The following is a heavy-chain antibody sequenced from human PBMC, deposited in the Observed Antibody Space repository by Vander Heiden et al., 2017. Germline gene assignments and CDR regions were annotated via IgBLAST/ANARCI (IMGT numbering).Heavy chain of an antibody. J-gene: IGHJ4*02. CDR3: ARDNSRYCSSTSCYTIDY. CDR1: GFTFSDYY. V-gene: IGHV3-11*01. Sequence: QVQLVESGGGLVKPGGSLRLSCAASGFTFSDYYMSWIRQAPGKGLEWFSYISSSGSTIYYADSVKGRFTISRDNAKNSLYLQMNSLRAEDTAVYYCARDNSRYCSSTSCYTIDYWGQGTLVTVSS. CDR2: ISSSGSTI. D-gene: IGHD2-2*02.